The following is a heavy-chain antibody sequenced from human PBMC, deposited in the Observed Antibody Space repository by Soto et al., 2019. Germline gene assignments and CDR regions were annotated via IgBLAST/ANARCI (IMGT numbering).Heavy chain of an antibody. Sequence: QVQLVQSGAEVKKPGASVKLSCKASGYTFTSYYIHWVRQAPGHGLEWMAIINPSGGSTDYAQKFQVRVTLTRDTSTSTVHMELSSLRSEDTAVYYCARPGIPRETGYHFGMDVWGQGTTVTVSS. CDR2: INPSGGST. V-gene: IGHV1-46*01. CDR1: GYTFTSYY. CDR3: ARPGIPRETGYHFGMDV. D-gene: IGHD1-1*01. J-gene: IGHJ6*02.